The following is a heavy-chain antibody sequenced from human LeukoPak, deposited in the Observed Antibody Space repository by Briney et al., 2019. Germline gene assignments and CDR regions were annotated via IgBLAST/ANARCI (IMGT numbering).Heavy chain of an antibody. CDR3: ARDREGYCSSTSCYNFDY. D-gene: IGHD2-2*02. V-gene: IGHV3-30-3*01. Sequence: GGSLRLSCAASGFTFSNYAMHWVRQAPGKGLEWVAIIYHDGSDKYYADSVKGRFTISRDNPKNTLYLQMNSLRAEDTAVYYCARDREGYCSSTSCYNFDYWGQGTLVTVSS. CDR2: IYHDGSDK. CDR1: GFTFSNYA. J-gene: IGHJ4*02.